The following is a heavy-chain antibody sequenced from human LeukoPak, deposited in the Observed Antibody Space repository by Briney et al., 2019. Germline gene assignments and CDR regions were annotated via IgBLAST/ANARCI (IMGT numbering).Heavy chain of an antibody. Sequence: PSETLSLTCAVYGGSFSGYYWSWIRQPPGKGLEWIGEINHSGSTNYNPSLKSRVTISVDTSENQFSLKLSSVTAADTAVYYCARDWRITIFGVVTTRGAFDIWGQGTMVTVSS. CDR1: GGSFSGYY. CDR3: ARDWRITIFGVVTTRGAFDI. CDR2: INHSGST. V-gene: IGHV4-34*01. J-gene: IGHJ3*02. D-gene: IGHD3-3*01.